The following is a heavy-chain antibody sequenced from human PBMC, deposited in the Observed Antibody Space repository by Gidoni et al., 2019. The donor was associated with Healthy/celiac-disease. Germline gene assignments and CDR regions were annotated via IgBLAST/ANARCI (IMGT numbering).Heavy chain of an antibody. D-gene: IGHD2-21*02. CDR3: ARAGGPYCGGDCYSEYYYYGMDV. Sequence: QVQLVQSGAEVKKPGSSVKVSCKASGGTFSSYAISWVRQAPGQGLEWMGGIIPIFGTANYAQKFQGRVTITADESTSTAYMELSSLRSEDTAVYYCARAGGPYCGGDCYSEYYYYGMDVWGQGTTVTVSS. V-gene: IGHV1-69*01. CDR2: IIPIFGTA. J-gene: IGHJ6*02. CDR1: GGTFSSYA.